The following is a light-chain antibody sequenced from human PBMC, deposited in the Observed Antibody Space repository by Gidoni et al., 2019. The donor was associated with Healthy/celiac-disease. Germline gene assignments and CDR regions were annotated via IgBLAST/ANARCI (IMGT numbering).Light chain of an antibody. CDR1: SSDVGGYNY. J-gene: IGLJ2*01. CDR3: SSYTSSIYVV. Sequence: QSALTQPASVSGSQGQSITISCTGTSSDVGGYNYVSWYQQHPGKAPKLMIYDVSNRPSGVSTRFSGSKSGNTASLTISGLQAEDEADYYCSSYTSSIYVVFGGGTKLTVL. CDR2: DVS. V-gene: IGLV2-14*03.